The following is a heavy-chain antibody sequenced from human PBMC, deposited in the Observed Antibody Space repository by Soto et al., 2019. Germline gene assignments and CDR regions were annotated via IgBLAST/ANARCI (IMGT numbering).Heavy chain of an antibody. CDR2: IIPIFGTA. D-gene: IGHD2-15*01. CDR3: ASVYYCSGGSCYSWFDP. CDR1: GGTFSSYA. Sequence: QVQLVQSGAEVKKPGSSVKVSCKASGGTFSSYAISWVRQAPGQGLEWMGGIIPIFGTANYAQKFQGRVTITADESTSTAYMVLSSLRSEDTAVYYCASVYYCSGGSCYSWFDPWGQGTLVTVSS. V-gene: IGHV1-69*01. J-gene: IGHJ5*02.